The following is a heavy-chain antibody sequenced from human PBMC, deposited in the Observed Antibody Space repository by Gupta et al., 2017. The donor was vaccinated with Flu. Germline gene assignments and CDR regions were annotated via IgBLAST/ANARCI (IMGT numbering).Heavy chain of an antibody. CDR3: ARIRYGGYLPEYYGMDV. Sequence: VESGGGLVKPGGSLRLSCAASGFTFTSHSMNWVRQAPGKGLEWVSSINSNGDYKYYADSVKGRFTISRDNAKNSLFLQLTTLRAEDTAVYCCARIRYGGYLPEYYGMDVWGQGTTVTVSS. D-gene: IGHD5-12*01. CDR2: INSNGDYK. V-gene: IGHV3-21*01. J-gene: IGHJ6*02. CDR1: GFTFTSHS.